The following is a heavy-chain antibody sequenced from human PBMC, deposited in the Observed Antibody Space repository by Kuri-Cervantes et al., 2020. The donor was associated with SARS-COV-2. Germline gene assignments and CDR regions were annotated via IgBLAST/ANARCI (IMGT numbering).Heavy chain of an antibody. D-gene: IGHD2-15*01. CDR3: ARSFRYCSGGSCYDYYYGMDV. CDR1: GFTFSSYS. J-gene: IGHJ6*02. Sequence: GESLKISCAASGFTFSSYSMNWVRQAPGKGLEWISYISSGSSTVYYADSVKGRFTISRDNSKNTLYLQMSSLRAEDTAVYYCARSFRYCSGGSCYDYYYGMDVWGQGTTVTVSS. V-gene: IGHV3-48*01. CDR2: ISSGSSTV.